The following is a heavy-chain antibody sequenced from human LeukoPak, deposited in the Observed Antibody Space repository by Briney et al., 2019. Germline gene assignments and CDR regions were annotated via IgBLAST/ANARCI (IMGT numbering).Heavy chain of an antibody. CDR2: ISGSGGST. V-gene: IGHV3-23*01. CDR1: GFTFSSYA. Sequence: GGSLRLSYAASGFTFSSYAMSWVRQAPGKGLEWVSAISGSGGSTYYADSVKGRFTISRDNSKNTLYLQMNSLRAEDTAVYYCAKDLYGDYGYFDYWGQGTLVTVSS. CDR3: AKDLYGDYGYFDY. D-gene: IGHD4-17*01. J-gene: IGHJ4*02.